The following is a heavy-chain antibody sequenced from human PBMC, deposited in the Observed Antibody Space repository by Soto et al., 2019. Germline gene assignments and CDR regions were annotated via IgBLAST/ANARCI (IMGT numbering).Heavy chain of an antibody. J-gene: IGHJ3*02. CDR2: IIPIFGTA. CDR3: ARQLQLLVPRDAFDI. D-gene: IGHD6-13*01. V-gene: IGHV1-69*01. Sequence: QVQLVQSGAEVKKPGSSVKVSCKASGGTFSSYAISWVRQAPGQGLEWMGGIIPIFGTANYAQKFQGIDTITEDESKSTAYMELSSLRSEDTAVYYCARQLQLLVPRDAFDIWGQGTMVTVSS. CDR1: GGTFSSYA.